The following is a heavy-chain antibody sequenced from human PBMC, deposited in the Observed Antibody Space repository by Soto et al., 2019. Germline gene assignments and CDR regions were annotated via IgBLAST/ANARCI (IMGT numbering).Heavy chain of an antibody. D-gene: IGHD6-13*01. CDR2: IYYDGST. CDR3: ARPYSSSSSLDY. J-gene: IGHJ4*02. V-gene: IGHV4-39*01. CDR1: GGSISSSNYY. Sequence: QLQLQESGPGLVKPSETLSLTCIVSGGSISSSNYYWGWIRQPPGKGLEWIGNIYYDGSTYYNPSLKSRVTISVDTSKNQFSLKLSSVTAADTAVYYCARPYSSSSSLDYWGQGILVTVSS.